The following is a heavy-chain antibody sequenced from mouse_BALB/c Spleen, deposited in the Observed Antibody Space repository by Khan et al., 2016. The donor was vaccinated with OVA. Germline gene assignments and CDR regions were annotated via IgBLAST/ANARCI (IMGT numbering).Heavy chain of an antibody. CDR1: GYTFTDFA. D-gene: IGHD1-3*01. CDR3: ARGSGNSRFAY. V-gene: IGHV1S137*01. J-gene: IGHJ3*01. CDR2: ISTYYGDA. Sequence: QVQLKQSGAELVRPGVSVKLSCKGSGYTFTDFAMHWVKQSHAKSLEWIGVISTYYGDATYNQKFKGQATMTVDKSSSTAYMELARLTSDDSAIYYCARGSGNSRFAYWGQGTLVTVSA.